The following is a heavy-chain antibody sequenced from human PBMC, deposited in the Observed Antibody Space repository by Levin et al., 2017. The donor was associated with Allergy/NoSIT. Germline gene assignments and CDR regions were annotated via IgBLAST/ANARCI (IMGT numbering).Heavy chain of an antibody. D-gene: IGHD6-19*01. V-gene: IGHV3-15*01. CDR3: TTAVAGTNYYYYMDV. J-gene: IGHJ6*03. CDR1: GFTFSNAW. CDR2: IKSKTDGGTT. Sequence: GESLKISCAASGFTFSNAWMSWVRQAPGKGLEWVGRIKSKTDGGTTDYAAPVKGRFTISRDDSKNTLYLQMNSLKTEDTAVYYCTTAVAGTNYYYYMDVWGKGTTVTVSS.